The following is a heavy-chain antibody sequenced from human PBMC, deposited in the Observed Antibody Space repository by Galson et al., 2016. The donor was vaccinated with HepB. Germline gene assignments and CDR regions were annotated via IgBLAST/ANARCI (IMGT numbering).Heavy chain of an antibody. J-gene: IGHJ4*02. CDR1: GFTFTNYW. V-gene: IGHV3-74*01. CDR3: GSVFDY. CDR2: INNDGSRT. Sequence: SLRLSCAASGFTFTNYWIHWVRQAPGKGLVWVSGINNDGSRTFYADAVKGRFTISRDNAKNTLYLQMNSLRAEDTAVYYCGSVFDYWGQGTLVTVSS. D-gene: IGHD3-10*01.